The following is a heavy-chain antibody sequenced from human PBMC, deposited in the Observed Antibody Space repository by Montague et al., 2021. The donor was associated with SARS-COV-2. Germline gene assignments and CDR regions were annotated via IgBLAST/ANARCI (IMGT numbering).Heavy chain of an antibody. CDR2: IYNTGNA. Sequence: SETLSLTCAVSGSSIYRSNWWGWIRQPPGKGLEWIGYIYNTGNAHYNPSLKSRVIMSLDTSQSQFSLKLSSVTAVDTAVYYCARTAEMDSYIEDWGQGTLVTVSS. J-gene: IGHJ4*02. D-gene: IGHD2-2*03. CDR1: GSSIYRSNW. V-gene: IGHV4-28*01. CDR3: ARTAEMDSYIED.